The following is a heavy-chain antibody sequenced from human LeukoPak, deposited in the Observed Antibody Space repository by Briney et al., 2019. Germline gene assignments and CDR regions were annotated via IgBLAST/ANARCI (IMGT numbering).Heavy chain of an antibody. CDR3: ARGELRFPYFDY. J-gene: IGHJ4*02. CDR1: GFTFSSYS. Sequence: GGSLRLSCAASGFTFSSYSMNWVRQAPGKGLEWVSSISSSSSYIYYADSVKGRFTISRDNAKNSLYLQMNSLRAEDTAVYYCARGELRFPYFDYWGQGTLVTVSS. CDR2: ISSSSSYI. V-gene: IGHV3-21*01. D-gene: IGHD1-7*01.